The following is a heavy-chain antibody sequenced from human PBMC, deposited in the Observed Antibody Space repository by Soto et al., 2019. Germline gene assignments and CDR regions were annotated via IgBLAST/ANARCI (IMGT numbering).Heavy chain of an antibody. CDR3: ARTTITMLRGCLTHFDY. Sequence: SGPTLVNPTETLTLTCTVSGFSLSNARMGVSWIRQPPGKALEWLAHIFSNDENSYSTSLKSRLTISRDTSKSQVFLTMTNLDPVDTATYYCARTTITMLRGCLTHFDYWGQGTLVTVSS. D-gene: IGHD3-10*01. V-gene: IGHV2-26*01. CDR2: IFSNDEN. J-gene: IGHJ4*02. CDR1: GFSLSNARMG.